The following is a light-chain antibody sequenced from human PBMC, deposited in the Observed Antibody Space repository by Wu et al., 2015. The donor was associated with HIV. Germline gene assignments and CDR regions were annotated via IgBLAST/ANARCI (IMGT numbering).Light chain of an antibody. Sequence: EIVLTQSPGTLSLSPGERATLSCRASQSVSSNYLVWYQQKPGQAPRLLIYAASSRATGIPDRFSGSGSETDFTLTISRLEPEDFAVYYCQQYGSSPPWTFGQGTKVEIK. CDR3: QQYGSSPPWT. CDR2: AAS. CDR1: QSVSSNY. J-gene: IGKJ1*01. V-gene: IGKV3-20*01.